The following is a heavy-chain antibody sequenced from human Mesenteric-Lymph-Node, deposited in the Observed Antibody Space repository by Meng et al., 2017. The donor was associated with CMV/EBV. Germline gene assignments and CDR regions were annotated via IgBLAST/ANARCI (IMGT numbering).Heavy chain of an antibody. D-gene: IGHD7-27*01. J-gene: IGHJ4*02. CDR3: ARDVNWGIDY. V-gene: IGHV3-48*04. Sequence: GESLKISCAASGFTFGSYSMNWVRQAPGKGLEWVSYISSSSSTIYYADSVKGRFTISRDNAKNSLYLQMNSLRAEDTAVYYCARDVNWGIDYWGQGTLVTVSS. CDR1: GFTFGSYS. CDR2: ISSSSSTI.